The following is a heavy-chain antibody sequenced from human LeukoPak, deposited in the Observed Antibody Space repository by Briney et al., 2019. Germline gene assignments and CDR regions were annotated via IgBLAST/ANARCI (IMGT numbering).Heavy chain of an antibody. V-gene: IGHV1-2*02. J-gene: IGHJ4*02. CDR2: INPNSGGT. CDR3: ARRGRMGATNVYYFDC. D-gene: IGHD1-26*01. CDR1: GYTFTGYY. Sequence: ASVKVSCKASGYTFTGYYMRWVRQAPGQGLEWMGWINPNSGGTNYAQKFQGRVTMTRDTSISTAYMELSRLRSDDTAVYYCARRGRMGATNVYYFDCWGQGTLVTVSS.